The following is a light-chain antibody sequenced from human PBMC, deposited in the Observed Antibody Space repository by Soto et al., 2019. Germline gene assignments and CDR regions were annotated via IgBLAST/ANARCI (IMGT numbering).Light chain of an antibody. CDR3: QQFYSGLWT. CDR1: QSVLYSSNNKNY. J-gene: IGKJ1*01. CDR2: WAS. Sequence: DIVMTQSPDSLAVSLGERATINCKSSQSVLYSSNNKNYLAWYQQKPGQPPKLLIYWASTRESGVPDRFSGRGSGTDFTLTISSLQAEDVAVYYCQQFYSGLWTFGPGTKVEIK. V-gene: IGKV4-1*01.